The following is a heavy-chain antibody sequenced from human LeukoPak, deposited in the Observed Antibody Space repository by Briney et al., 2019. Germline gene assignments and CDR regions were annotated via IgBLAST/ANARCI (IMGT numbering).Heavy chain of an antibody. V-gene: IGHV1-46*01. CDR2: INPSGGST. D-gene: IGHD2-8*01. Sequence: APVKVSCKASGYTFTSYYMHWVRQAPGQGLEWMGIINPSGGSTSYAQKFQGRVTMTRDTSTSTVYMELSSLRSEDTAVYYCARDHERYCTNGVCSRTSDYWGQGTLVTVSS. CDR1: GYTFTSYY. J-gene: IGHJ4*02. CDR3: ARDHERYCTNGVCSRTSDY.